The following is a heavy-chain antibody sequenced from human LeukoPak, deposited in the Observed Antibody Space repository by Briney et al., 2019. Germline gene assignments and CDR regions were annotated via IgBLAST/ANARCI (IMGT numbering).Heavy chain of an antibody. D-gene: IGHD3-3*01. V-gene: IGHV4-59*01. Sequence: SETLSLTCTVSGGSISSYYWSWMRQPPGKGLEWIGYIYYSGSTNYNPSLKSRVTISVDTSKNQFSLKLSSVTAADTAVYYCARDRGGHYDFWSGYESPFDYWGQGTLVTVSS. CDR3: ARDRGGHYDFWSGYESPFDY. CDR1: GGSISSYY. CDR2: IYYSGST. J-gene: IGHJ4*02.